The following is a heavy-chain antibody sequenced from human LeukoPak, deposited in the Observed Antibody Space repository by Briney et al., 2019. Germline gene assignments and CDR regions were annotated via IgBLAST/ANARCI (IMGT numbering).Heavy chain of an antibody. Sequence: GGSLRLSCAASGFTFSSHGMSWVRQAPGKGPEWVSDISDSGGITYYADSVKGRFTTSRDSSKNTLYLQMNSLRAEDTAIYYCAKDRYCYDGSCYSLSDYWGQGTLVTVSS. V-gene: IGHV3-23*01. CDR3: AKDRYCYDGSCYSLSDY. CDR2: ISDSGGIT. CDR1: GFTFSSHG. J-gene: IGHJ4*02. D-gene: IGHD2-15*01.